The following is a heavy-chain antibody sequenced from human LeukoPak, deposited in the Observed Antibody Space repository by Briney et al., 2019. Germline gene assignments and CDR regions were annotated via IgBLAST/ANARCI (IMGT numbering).Heavy chain of an antibody. CDR1: GGSFSGYY. V-gene: IGHV4-34*01. CDR2: INHSGST. Sequence: PSETLSLTCAVYGGSFSGYYWSWVRQPPGKGLEWIGEINHSGSTNYNPSLKSLVTISVDTSKNQFSLKLSSVTAADTAVYYCATKGYCSSTSCYTGFDPWGQGTLVTVPS. CDR3: ATKGYCSSTSCYTGFDP. J-gene: IGHJ5*02. D-gene: IGHD2-2*02.